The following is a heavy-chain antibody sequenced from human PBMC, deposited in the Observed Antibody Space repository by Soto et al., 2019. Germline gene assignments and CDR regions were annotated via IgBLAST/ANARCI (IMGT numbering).Heavy chain of an antibody. CDR2: INHSGST. D-gene: IGHD3-16*01. V-gene: IGHV4-34*01. CDR3: ATSGRLRGPSFY. Sequence: QVQLQQWGAGLLKPSETLSLTCAVYGGSFSGYYWSWIRQPPGKGLEWIGEINHSGSTNYNPSLKSRVTISVDTSKNQFSLKLSSVTAADTAVYYCATSGRLRGPSFYWGQGTLVTVSS. J-gene: IGHJ4*02. CDR1: GGSFSGYY.